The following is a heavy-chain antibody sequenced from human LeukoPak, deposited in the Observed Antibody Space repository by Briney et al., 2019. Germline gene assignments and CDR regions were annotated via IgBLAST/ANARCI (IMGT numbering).Heavy chain of an antibody. CDR1: GGSLSSHY. D-gene: IGHD2-2*01. J-gene: IGHJ4*02. CDR3: ARFSSGCSDSSCYLTN. Sequence: SETLSLTCSVSGGSLSSHYWSWIRQPPGKEMELIGHIYSSGTTYYNPSVRSRVTISLQTPKNRFSLRLNSVPAADTAVYYCARFSSGCSDSSCYLTNWGQGTLVIVSS. CDR2: IYSSGTT. V-gene: IGHV4-59*11.